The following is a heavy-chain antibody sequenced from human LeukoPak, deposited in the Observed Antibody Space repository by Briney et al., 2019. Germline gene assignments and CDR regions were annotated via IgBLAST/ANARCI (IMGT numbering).Heavy chain of an antibody. D-gene: IGHD3-22*01. CDR1: GYTFTGYY. CDR2: INPNSGGT. V-gene: IGHV1-2*02. Sequence: VASVKVSCKASGYTFTGYYMHWVRQAPGQGLEWMGWINPNSGGTNYAQKFQGRVTMTRDTPISTAYMELSRLRSDDTAVYYCARYYYDSSGYYYVSLFDYWGQGTLVTVSS. J-gene: IGHJ4*02. CDR3: ARYYYDSSGYYYVSLFDY.